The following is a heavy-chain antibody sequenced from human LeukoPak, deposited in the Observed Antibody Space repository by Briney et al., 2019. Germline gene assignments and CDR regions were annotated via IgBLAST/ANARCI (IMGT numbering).Heavy chain of an antibody. Sequence: SETLSLTCAVYGGSFSGYYWSWIRQPPGKGLEWIGEINHSGSTNYNPSLKSRVTISVDTSKNQFSLKLSSVTAVDTAVYYCARGRVYPLYYYYGMDVWGQGTTVTVSS. D-gene: IGHD6-6*01. CDR1: GGSFSGYY. V-gene: IGHV4-34*01. CDR3: ARGRVYPLYYYYGMDV. J-gene: IGHJ6*02. CDR2: INHSGST.